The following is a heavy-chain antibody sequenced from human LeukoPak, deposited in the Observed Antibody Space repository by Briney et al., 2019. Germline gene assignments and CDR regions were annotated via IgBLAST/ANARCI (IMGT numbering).Heavy chain of an antibody. D-gene: IGHD3-10*01. V-gene: IGHV3-74*01. CDR1: GPTFGSYW. CDR2: INGDGSSI. CDR3: TTKEGSGSYLFEY. Sequence: GGSLRLSCAASGPTFGSYWMHWVRRVPDKGLVWVSRINGDGSSISYADSVKGRFTISRDNAKNTVYLQMNSLRAEDTAVYHCTTKEGSGSYLFEYWGQGTQVTVSS. J-gene: IGHJ4*02.